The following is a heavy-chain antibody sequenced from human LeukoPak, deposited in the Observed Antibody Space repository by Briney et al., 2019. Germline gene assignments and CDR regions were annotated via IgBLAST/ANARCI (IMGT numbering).Heavy chain of an antibody. Sequence: ASVKVSCKASGYXFTGYYINWMRQAPGQGLEWMGWINPNSGGTNYAQKFQGRVTMTRDTSITTAYTELSSLRSDDTAVYYCARGTFDPWGQGTLVTVSS. CDR3: ARGTFDP. D-gene: IGHD1-14*01. V-gene: IGHV1-2*02. CDR2: INPNSGGT. J-gene: IGHJ5*02. CDR1: GYXFTGYY.